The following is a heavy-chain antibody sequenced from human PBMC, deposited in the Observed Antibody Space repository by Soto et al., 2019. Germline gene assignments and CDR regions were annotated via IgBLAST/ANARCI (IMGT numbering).Heavy chain of an antibody. J-gene: IGHJ6*02. CDR1: GFTFSDYW. D-gene: IGHD3-9*01. Sequence: WGSLRLSCAASGFTFSDYWIHWVRQAPGRGLVWVSAISGSGGSTYYADSVKGRFTISRDNSKNTLYLQMNSLRAEDTAVYYCAKVEYYDILTGNYYYYYGMDVWGQGTTVTVSS. CDR3: AKVEYYDILTGNYYYYYGMDV. V-gene: IGHV3-23*01. CDR2: ISGSGGST.